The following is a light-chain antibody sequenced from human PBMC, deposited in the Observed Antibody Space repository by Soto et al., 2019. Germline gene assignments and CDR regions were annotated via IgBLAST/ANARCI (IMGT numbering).Light chain of an antibody. CDR2: AAS. J-gene: IGKJ1*01. CDR1: QSISSD. Sequence: DIQMTQSPSSLSASVGDRVTITCRASQSISSDLNWYQQKPGKAPKVLIYAASTLQSGVPSRFSGSGSGTDFTLTISSLQPEEFATYYCQQSYSTPRTFGQGTKVDIK. V-gene: IGKV1-39*01. CDR3: QQSYSTPRT.